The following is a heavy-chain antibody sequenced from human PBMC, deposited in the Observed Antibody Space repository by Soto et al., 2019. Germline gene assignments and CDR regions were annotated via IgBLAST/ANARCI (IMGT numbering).Heavy chain of an antibody. D-gene: IGHD5-12*01. J-gene: IGHJ5*02. V-gene: IGHV1-69*13. CDR1: GGTFSSYA. CDR2: IIPIFGTA. Sequence: PVASVKVSCKASGGTFSSYAISWVRQAPGQGLEWMGGIIPIFGTANYAQKFQGRVTITADESTSTAYMELSSLRSEDTAVYYCASVLSGYDHNWFDPWGQGTLVTVSS. CDR3: ASVLSGYDHNWFDP.